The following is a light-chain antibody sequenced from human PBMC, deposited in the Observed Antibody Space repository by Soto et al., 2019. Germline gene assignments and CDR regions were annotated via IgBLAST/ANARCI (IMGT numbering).Light chain of an antibody. Sequence: EIVLTQSPGTLSLSPGERATLSCRASQSVSSNSLAWYQQKPGQTPRLLIYGASSRATGIPDRFSGSGSGTDFTLTISRLEPEDCAVYYCQQSGSSPRFTFGPGTKVDIK. CDR3: QQSGSSPRFT. V-gene: IGKV3-20*01. CDR2: GAS. CDR1: QSVSSNS. J-gene: IGKJ3*01.